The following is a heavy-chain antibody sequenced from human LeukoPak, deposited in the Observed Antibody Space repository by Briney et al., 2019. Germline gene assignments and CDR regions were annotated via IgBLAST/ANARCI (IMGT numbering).Heavy chain of an antibody. V-gene: IGHV3-23*01. J-gene: IGHJ6*04. CDR1: GFTFSSYA. CDR3: VNSTQKTAYDMDV. D-gene: IGHD3-3*02. Sequence: GGSLRLSCAASGFTFSSYAMSWVRQAPGKGLEWVSAISGSGGSTYYADSVKGRSTISRDNSKNTLYLQMNSLRAEDTAVYYCVNSTQKTAYDMDVWGKGTTVTVSS. CDR2: ISGSGGST.